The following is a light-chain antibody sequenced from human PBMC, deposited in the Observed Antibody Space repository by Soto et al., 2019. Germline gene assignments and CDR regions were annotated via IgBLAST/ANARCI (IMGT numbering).Light chain of an antibody. CDR3: QQYGSSLSIT. CDR2: GAS. J-gene: IGKJ5*01. V-gene: IGKV3-20*01. CDR1: ESVSDNY. Sequence: ESVLTQYPGTLSFSPGERATLSCRASESVSDNYLAWYQQRSGQAPRLVIYGASSRATGIPDRFSGSGSGTDFTLTISRLEPEDFAVYYCQQYGSSLSITFGQGTRLEI.